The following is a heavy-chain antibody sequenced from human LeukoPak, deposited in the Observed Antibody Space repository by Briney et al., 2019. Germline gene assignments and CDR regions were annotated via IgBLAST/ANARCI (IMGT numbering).Heavy chain of an antibody. Sequence: ASVKVSCKVSGYTLTELSMHWVRQAPGKGLEWMVGFDPEDGDTIYAQKFQGRVTMTEDTSTDTAYMELSSLRSEDTAVYYCATWNLVGATTGDYWGQGTLVTVSS. D-gene: IGHD1-26*01. V-gene: IGHV1-24*01. CDR3: ATWNLVGATTGDY. J-gene: IGHJ4*02. CDR1: GYTLTELS. CDR2: FDPEDGDT.